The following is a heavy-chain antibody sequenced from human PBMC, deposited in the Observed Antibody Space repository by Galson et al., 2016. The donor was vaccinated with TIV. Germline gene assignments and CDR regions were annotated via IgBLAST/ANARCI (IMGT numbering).Heavy chain of an antibody. CDR1: GYSFTNYG. CDR2: ISTYNGYT. Sequence: SVKVSCKASGYSFTNYGIAWVRQAPGQGLEWMGWISTYNGYTDYAQKLQGRVTMTTDTSTSTAYMELRSLRSDDTAMYYCARDPTYYGTNSWGHWGQGTLVIVSS. D-gene: IGHD4/OR15-4a*01. J-gene: IGHJ4*02. CDR3: ARDPTYYGTNSWGH. V-gene: IGHV1-18*01.